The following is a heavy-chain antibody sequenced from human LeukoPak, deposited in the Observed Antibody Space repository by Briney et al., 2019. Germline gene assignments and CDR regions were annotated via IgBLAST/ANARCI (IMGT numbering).Heavy chain of an antibody. CDR2: ISAYNGNT. J-gene: IGHJ4*02. CDR3: ATPYGDYVTAFDY. D-gene: IGHD4-17*01. V-gene: IGHV1-18*01. Sequence: ASVKVSCKASGYTFTSYGISWVRQAPGQGLEWMGWISAYNGNTNYAQKLQGRVTMTRDTSISTAYMELSRLRSDDTAVYYCATPYGDYVTAFDYWGQGTLVTVSS. CDR1: GYTFTSYG.